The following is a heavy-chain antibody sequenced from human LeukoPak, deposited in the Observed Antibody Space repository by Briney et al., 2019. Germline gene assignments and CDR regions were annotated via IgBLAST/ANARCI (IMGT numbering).Heavy chain of an antibody. V-gene: IGHV3-48*03. J-gene: IGHJ4*02. CDR2: ISSSGSTI. CDR1: GFTFSSYE. CDR3: ARDRGSSGWYEFDY. D-gene: IGHD6-19*01. Sequence: PGGSLRLSCAASGFTFSSYEMNWVRQAPGKGLEWVSYISSSGSTIYYADSVKGRFTISRDNAKNSLYLQMNSLRAEDTAVYYCARDRGSSGWYEFDYWGQGTLVTVSS.